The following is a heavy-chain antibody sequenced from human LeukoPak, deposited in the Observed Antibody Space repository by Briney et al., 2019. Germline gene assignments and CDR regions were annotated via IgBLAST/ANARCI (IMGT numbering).Heavy chain of an antibody. Sequence: ASVKVSCKASGYTFTGYYMHWVRQAPGQGLEWMGWINPNSGGTNYAQKFQGRVTMTRDTSISTAYMELSRLRSEDTAVYYCARGRGSYYVINNWFDPWGQGTLVTVSS. CDR1: GYTFTGYY. V-gene: IGHV1-2*02. CDR2: INPNSGGT. CDR3: ARGRGSYYVINNWFDP. J-gene: IGHJ5*02. D-gene: IGHD1-26*01.